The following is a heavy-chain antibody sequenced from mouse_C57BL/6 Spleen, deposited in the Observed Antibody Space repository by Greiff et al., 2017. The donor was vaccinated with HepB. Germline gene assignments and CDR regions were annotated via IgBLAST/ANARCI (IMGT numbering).Heavy chain of an antibody. Sequence: QVQLQQPGAELVKPGASVKLSCKASGYTFTSYWMQWVKQRPGQGLEWIGEIDPSDSYTNYNQKFKGKATLTVDTSSSTAYMQLSSLTSEDSAVYYCARCSTGYFDYWGQGTTLTVSS. CDR3: ARCSTGYFDY. J-gene: IGHJ2*01. V-gene: IGHV1-50*01. CDR2: IDPSDSYT. CDR1: GYTFTSYW.